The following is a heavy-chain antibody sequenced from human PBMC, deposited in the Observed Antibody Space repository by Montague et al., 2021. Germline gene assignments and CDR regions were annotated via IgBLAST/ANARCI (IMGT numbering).Heavy chain of an antibody. D-gene: IGHD2-21*02. CDR1: GGSISSNGCY. Sequence: SETLSLTCIVSGGSISSNGCYWSWIRQPPGKGLEWIGSISYSGSTYYSASLKSRVTISADTSHKQFSLKLTSVTAADTAVYYCARTSKFAETEGNYYYNALDVWGRGTLVTVSS. CDR2: ISYSGST. J-gene: IGHJ6*02. CDR3: ARTSKFAETEGNYYYNALDV. V-gene: IGHV4-39*01.